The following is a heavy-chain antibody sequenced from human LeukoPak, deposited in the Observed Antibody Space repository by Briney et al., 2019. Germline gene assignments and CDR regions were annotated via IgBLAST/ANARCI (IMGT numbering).Heavy chain of an antibody. J-gene: IGHJ4*02. CDR3: ARGLRSLDY. D-gene: IGHD5-12*01. Sequence: PSETLSLTCTVSGGSITSYYWSWIRQPAGKGLEWIGRIYSSGSTNHNPSLKSRVTMSIGTSKNQFSLTLSSVTAADTAVYYCARGLRSLDYWGQGTLVTVSS. CDR1: GGSITSYY. V-gene: IGHV4-4*07. CDR2: IYSSGST.